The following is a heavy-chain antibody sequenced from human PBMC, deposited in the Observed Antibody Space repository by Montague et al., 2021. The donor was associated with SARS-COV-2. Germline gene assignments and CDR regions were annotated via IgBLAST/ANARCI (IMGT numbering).Heavy chain of an antibody. CDR1: GFTFTSYS. CDR3: ARVKTGPYVPTDF. Sequence: SRRLSCAASGFTFTSYSMHWFRQAPVKGLEWLAIVSFNGAKQYYADSVNGRFTISRDNSKNTLFLQMNSLRAEDTAVYFCARVKTGPYVPTDFWGQGTLVTVSS. V-gene: IGHV3-30*04. CDR2: VSFNGAKQ. J-gene: IGHJ4*02. D-gene: IGHD1-1*01.